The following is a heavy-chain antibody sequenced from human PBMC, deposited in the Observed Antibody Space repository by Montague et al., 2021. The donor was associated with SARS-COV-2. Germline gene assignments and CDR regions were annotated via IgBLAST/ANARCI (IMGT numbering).Heavy chain of an antibody. Sequence: PALVTPTQTLTLTCTFSGFSLSTSGMCVSWIRQPPGKALEWLARIDWGDDKYYSASLKTRLTISKDTSKNQVVLTMTNMDPVDTATYYCARDWGCTHFDYWGQGTLVTVSS. CDR1: GFSLSTSGMC. CDR2: IDWGDDK. D-gene: IGHD7-27*01. J-gene: IGHJ4*02. V-gene: IGHV2-70*11. CDR3: ARDWGCTHFDY.